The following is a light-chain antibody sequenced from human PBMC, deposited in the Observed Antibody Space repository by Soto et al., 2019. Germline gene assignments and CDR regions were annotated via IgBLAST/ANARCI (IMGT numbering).Light chain of an antibody. J-gene: IGLJ3*02. CDR1: SSDVGVYNY. V-gene: IGLV2-14*01. CDR2: EVS. Sequence: QSALTQPASVSGSPGQSITISCTGTSSDVGVYNYVSWYQQHPGKAPKLMIYEVSNRPSGVSNRFSGSKSGNTASLTISGLQAEDDADYYCSSYTSSSTWVFGVGTKLTVL. CDR3: SSYTSSSTWV.